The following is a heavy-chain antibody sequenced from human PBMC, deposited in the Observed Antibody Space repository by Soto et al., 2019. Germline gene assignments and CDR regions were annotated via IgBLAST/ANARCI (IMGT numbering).Heavy chain of an antibody. Sequence: GGSLRLSCAASGFTVSSNYMSWVRQAPGKGLEWVSVIYSGGSTYYADSVKGRFTISRDNSKNTLYLQMNSLRAEDTAVYYCARPRTKYYYDSSGYHYYYYGMDVWGQGTTVTVSS. V-gene: IGHV3-53*01. J-gene: IGHJ6*02. D-gene: IGHD3-22*01. CDR1: GFTVSSNY. CDR2: IYSGGST. CDR3: ARPRTKYYYDSSGYHYYYYGMDV.